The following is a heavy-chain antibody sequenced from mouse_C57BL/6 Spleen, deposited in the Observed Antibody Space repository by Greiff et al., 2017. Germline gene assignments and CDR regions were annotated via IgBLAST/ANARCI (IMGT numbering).Heavy chain of an antibody. J-gene: IGHJ4*01. CDR2: ISYDGSN. V-gene: IGHV3-6*01. CDR3: ARDGYSNWDYYAMDY. CDR1: GYSITSGYY. Sequence: VQLKESGPGLVKPSQSLSLTCSVTGYSITSGYYWNWIRQFPGNKLEWMGYISYDGSNNYNPSLKNRISITRDTSKNQFFLKLNSVTTEDTATYYCARDGYSNWDYYAMDYWGQGTSVTVSS. D-gene: IGHD2-5*01.